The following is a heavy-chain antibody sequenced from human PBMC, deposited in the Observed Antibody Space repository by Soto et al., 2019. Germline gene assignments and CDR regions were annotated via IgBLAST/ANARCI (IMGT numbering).Heavy chain of an antibody. J-gene: IGHJ6*02. CDR3: AREKVVLRYFVSYGMDV. CDR2: ISAYNGNT. D-gene: IGHD3-9*01. CDR1: GYTFTSYG. Sequence: QVQLVQSGAEVKKPGASVKVSCKASGYTFTSYGISWVRQAPGQGLEWMGWISAYNGNTNYAQKFQGRVTMTRNTSISTADMELSSLRSEDTAVYYCAREKVVLRYFVSYGMDVWGQGTTVTVSS. V-gene: IGHV1-18*01.